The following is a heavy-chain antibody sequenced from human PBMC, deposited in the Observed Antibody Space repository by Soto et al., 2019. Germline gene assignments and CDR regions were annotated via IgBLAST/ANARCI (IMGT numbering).Heavy chain of an antibody. CDR1: GFTFSSYW. Sequence: EVQLVESGGGLVQPGGSVTLSCAASGFTFSSYWKNWVRQAPGKGLEWVANIDQDGSTTDYVGSVKGRFTISRDNAKKSLYLQMNSLRAEDTALYYCASDLYSGTSDYWGQGTLVTVSS. CDR3: ASDLYSGTSDY. D-gene: IGHD1-26*01. J-gene: IGHJ4*02. CDR2: IDQDGSTT. V-gene: IGHV3-7*05.